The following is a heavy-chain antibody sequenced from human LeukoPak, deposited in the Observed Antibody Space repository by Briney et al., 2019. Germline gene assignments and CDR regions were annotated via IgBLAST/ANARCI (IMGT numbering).Heavy chain of an antibody. D-gene: IGHD6-25*01. CDR2: INIDGSST. J-gene: IGHJ3*02. CDR3: ARASQRLGFYAFDI. V-gene: IGHV3-74*01. CDR1: GFTFSSYW. Sequence: PGGSLRPSCAASGFTFSSYWMHWVRQAPGKGLVWVSRINIDGSSTSYADSVKGRFTISRDNAKNSLYLQMNSLRAEDTAVYYCARASQRLGFYAFDIWGQGTMVTVSS.